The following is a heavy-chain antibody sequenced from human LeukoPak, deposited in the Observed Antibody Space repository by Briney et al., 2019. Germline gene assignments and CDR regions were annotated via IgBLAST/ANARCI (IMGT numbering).Heavy chain of an antibody. V-gene: IGHV3-30*18. CDR2: ISYDGGSK. CDR1: GLTFRSYG. Sequence: GGSLRLSCAASGLTFRSYGMHWVRQAPGKGLEWVAVISYDGGSKYYADSVKGRFTISRDNSKNTLYLQMNGLRPEDTAVYYCAKGDCSSGTCSPFDYWGQGTLVTVSS. D-gene: IGHD2-15*01. CDR3: AKGDCSSGTCSPFDY. J-gene: IGHJ4*02.